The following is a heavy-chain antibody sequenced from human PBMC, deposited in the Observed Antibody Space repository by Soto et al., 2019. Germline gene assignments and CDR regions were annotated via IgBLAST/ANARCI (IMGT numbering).Heavy chain of an antibody. J-gene: IGHJ4*02. CDR3: ARDVGYCSSTSCSPFDY. CDR2: IIPIFGTA. CDR1: GGTFSSYA. Sequence: SVKVSCKASGGTFSSYAISWVRQAPGQGLEWMGGIIPIFGTANYAQKFQGRVTITADESTSTAYMELSSLRSEDTAVYYCARDVGYCSSTSCSPFDYWGQGTLVTVSS. V-gene: IGHV1-69*13. D-gene: IGHD2-2*01.